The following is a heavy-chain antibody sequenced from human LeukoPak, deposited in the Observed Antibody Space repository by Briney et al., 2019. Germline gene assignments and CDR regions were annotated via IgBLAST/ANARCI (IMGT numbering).Heavy chain of an antibody. J-gene: IGHJ4*02. CDR1: GFTFSSYA. Sequence: GGSLRLSCAASGFTFSSYAMSWVRQAPGKGLEWVSVIYSGGSTYYADSVKGRFTISRDNSKNTLYLQMNSLRAEDTAVYYCARGATVTGVGNFDYWGQGTLVTVSS. V-gene: IGHV3-66*01. CDR3: ARGATVTGVGNFDY. D-gene: IGHD4-17*01. CDR2: IYSGGST.